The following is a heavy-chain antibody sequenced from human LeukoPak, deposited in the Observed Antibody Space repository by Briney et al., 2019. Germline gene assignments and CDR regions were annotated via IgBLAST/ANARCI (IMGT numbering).Heavy chain of an antibody. CDR3: VRLTAAGRRTDFDY. Sequence: GTSLRLSCAASGFTFSSYAMHWVRQAPGKGLEWVAAISYDGSNRYYPDSVKGRFTISRDNSKNTLYLQMNSLRTEDTAVYYCVRLTAAGRRTDFDYWGQGTLVTVSS. D-gene: IGHD6-13*01. J-gene: IGHJ4*02. CDR2: ISYDGSNR. CDR1: GFTFSSYA. V-gene: IGHV3-30*04.